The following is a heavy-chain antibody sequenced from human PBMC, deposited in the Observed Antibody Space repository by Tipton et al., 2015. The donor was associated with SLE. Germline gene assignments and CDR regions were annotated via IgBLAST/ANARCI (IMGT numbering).Heavy chain of an antibody. V-gene: IGHV1-69*13. CDR2: IIPIFGTA. CDR3: ARFSPGDYYDSSGSMEY. D-gene: IGHD3-22*01. J-gene: IGHJ4*02. Sequence: QSGAEVKKPGSSVKVSCKASGGTFSSYAISWVRQAPGQGLEWMGRIIPIFGTANYAQKFQGRVTITADESTSTAYMELSSLRSEDTAVYYCARFSPGDYYDSSGSMEYWGQGTLVTVSS. CDR1: GGTFSSYA.